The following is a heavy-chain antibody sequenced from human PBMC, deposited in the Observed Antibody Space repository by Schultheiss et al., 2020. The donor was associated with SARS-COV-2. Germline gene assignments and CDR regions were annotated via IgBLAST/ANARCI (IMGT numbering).Heavy chain of an antibody. CDR3: ARTRERAWPRRWFDP. CDR1: GGSISSYY. Sequence: SQTLSLTCTVSGGSISSYYWSWIRQPAGKGLEWIGRIYTSGSTNYNPSLKSRVTISVDTSKNQFSLKLSSVTAADTAVYYCARTRERAWPRRWFDPWGQGTLVTVSS. D-gene: IGHD1-1*01. J-gene: IGHJ5*02. CDR2: IYTSGST. V-gene: IGHV4-4*07.